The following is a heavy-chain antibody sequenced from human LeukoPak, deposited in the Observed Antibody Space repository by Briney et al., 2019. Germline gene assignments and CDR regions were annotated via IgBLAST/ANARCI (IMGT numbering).Heavy chain of an antibody. V-gene: IGHV3-21*01. CDR2: ITSSSSSM. CDR3: ARDLAWGGY. CDR1: GFTFSIYT. J-gene: IGHJ4*02. Sequence: GGSLRLSCVASGFTFSIYTMSWVRQAPGKGLEWVSSITSSSSSMYSADSVKGRLTISRDNARNSLYLQMNSLRAEDTAVYYCARDLAWGGYWGQGTLVTVSS. D-gene: IGHD7-27*01.